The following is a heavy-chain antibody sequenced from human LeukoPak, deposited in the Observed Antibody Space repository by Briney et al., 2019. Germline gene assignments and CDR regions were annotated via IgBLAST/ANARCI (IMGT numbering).Heavy chain of an antibody. CDR1: GFTFSNYW. V-gene: IGHV3-7*04. J-gene: IGHJ4*02. CDR2: IKLDGSEK. D-gene: IGHD2-15*01. Sequence: GGSLRLSCAASGFTFSNYWMNWVRQAPGKGLDWVANIKLDGSEKYYVDSVKGRFTISRDNAKNSLYLQMNSLRAEDTAVYYCVRSRYCSVGRCYSDYWGQGTLVTVSS. CDR3: VRSRYCSVGRCYSDY.